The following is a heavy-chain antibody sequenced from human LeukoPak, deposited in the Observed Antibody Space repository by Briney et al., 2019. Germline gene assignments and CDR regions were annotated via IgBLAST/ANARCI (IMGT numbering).Heavy chain of an antibody. J-gene: IGHJ4*02. D-gene: IGHD5-24*01. CDR1: GFVFSNHW. Sequence: GGSLRLSCAASGFVFSNHWVYWVRQVPGRGLVYVSRINPDGSSIGYADFVRGRFTISRDNAKTTLFLQMNSLTVEDTAMYYCGRDLRWGATDSWGQGTQVIASS. V-gene: IGHV3-74*01. CDR2: INPDGSSI. CDR3: GRDLRWGATDS.